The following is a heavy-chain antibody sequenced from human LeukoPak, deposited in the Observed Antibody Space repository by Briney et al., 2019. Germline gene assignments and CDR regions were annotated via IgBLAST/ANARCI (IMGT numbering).Heavy chain of an antibody. CDR2: IRYDGSNK. CDR3: AKDRELRDGSDY. CDR1: GFTFSSYG. J-gene: IGHJ4*02. Sequence: GGSLRLSCAASGFTFSSYGMHWVRQAPGKGLEWVTFIRYDGSNKYSADSVKGRFTISRDNSKNTLYLQMNSLRAEDTAVYYCAKDRELRDGSDYWGQGTLVTVSS. D-gene: IGHD5-24*01. V-gene: IGHV3-30*02.